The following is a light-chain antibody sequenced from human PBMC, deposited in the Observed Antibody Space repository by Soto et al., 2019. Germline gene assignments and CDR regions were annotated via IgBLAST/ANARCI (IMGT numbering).Light chain of an antibody. CDR2: EVS. CDR3: SSYTSSSTLDV. V-gene: IGLV2-14*01. CDR1: SSDVGGYNY. Sequence: QSALTQPASVSGSPGQSIIISCTGTSSDVGGYNYVSWYQQHPGKAPKLMIYEVSNRPSGVSNRFSGSKSGNTASLTISGLQAEDEADYHCSSYTSSSTLDVFGTGTKVTVL. J-gene: IGLJ1*01.